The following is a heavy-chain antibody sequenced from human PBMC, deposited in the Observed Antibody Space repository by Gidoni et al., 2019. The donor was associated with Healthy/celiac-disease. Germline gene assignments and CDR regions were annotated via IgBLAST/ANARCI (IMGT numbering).Heavy chain of an antibody. CDR3: AKDRGYALHGMDV. CDR2: ISYDGSNK. V-gene: IGHV3-30*18. CDR1: GFPFSSYG. D-gene: IGHD3-22*01. Sequence: QVQLVESGGGVVRPGRSLRLSCAASGFPFSSYGMHWVRQAPGKGLEWVAVISYDGSNKYYADSVKGRFTISRDNSKNTLYLQMNSLRAEDTAVYYCAKDRGYALHGMDVWGQGTTVTVSS. J-gene: IGHJ6*02.